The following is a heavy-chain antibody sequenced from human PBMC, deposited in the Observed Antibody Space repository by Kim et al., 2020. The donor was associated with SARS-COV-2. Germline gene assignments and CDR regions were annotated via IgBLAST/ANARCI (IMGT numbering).Heavy chain of an antibody. Sequence: GGSLRLSCAASGFTFSSYDMHWVRQATGKGLEWVSAIGTAGDTYYPGSVKGRFTISRENAKNSLYLQMNSLRAGDTAVYYCARAPTESYCSGGSCYIIARKVTYMNWYFDLWGRGTLVTVSS. CDR1: GFTFSSYD. CDR3: ARAPTESYCSGGSCYIIARKVTYMNWYFDL. CDR2: IGTAGDT. V-gene: IGHV3-13*01. J-gene: IGHJ2*01. D-gene: IGHD2-15*01.